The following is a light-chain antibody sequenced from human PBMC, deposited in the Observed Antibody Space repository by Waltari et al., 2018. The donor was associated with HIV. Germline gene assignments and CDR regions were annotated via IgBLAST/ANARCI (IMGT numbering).Light chain of an antibody. CDR1: FSNIGAGYA. CDR3: QSYDSSLSGSV. CDR2: ATR. J-gene: IGLJ1*01. V-gene: IGLV1-40*01. Sequence: QSVLTQPPSVSGAPGQRVTISCTGSFSNIGAGYAVHWYQQLQGAAPKLPFFATRSRPVGVLYRCSGSKSFTSASLAITGLRAEDEADYYCQSYDSSLSGSVFGTGTKVTVL.